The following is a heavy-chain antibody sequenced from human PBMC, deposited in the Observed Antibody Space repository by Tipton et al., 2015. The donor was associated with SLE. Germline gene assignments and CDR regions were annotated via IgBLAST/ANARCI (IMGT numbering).Heavy chain of an antibody. V-gene: IGHV4-39*07. CDR3: YYYDSSGYANWFDP. J-gene: IGHJ5*02. CDR2: IYYSGST. Sequence: TLSLTCTVSGDSISSSSYYWGWIRQPPGKGLEWIGSIYYSGSTYYNPSLKSRVTISVDTSKNQFSLKLSSVTAADTAVYYCYYYDSSGYANWFDPWGQGTLGTVSS. CDR1: GDSISSSSYY. D-gene: IGHD3-22*01.